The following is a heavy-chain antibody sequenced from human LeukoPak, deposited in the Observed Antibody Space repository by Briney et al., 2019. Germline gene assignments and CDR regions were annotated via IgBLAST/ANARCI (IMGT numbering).Heavy chain of an antibody. CDR2: INHIGST. CDR1: GGSFSGYY. V-gene: IGHV4-34*01. D-gene: IGHD5-24*01. CDR3: ARANIDGYNYFDY. J-gene: IGHJ4*02. Sequence: SETLSLTCAVYGGSFSGYYWSWIRQPPGKGLEWIGGINHIGSTNYNPSLKSRVTISVDTSKNQFSLKLSSVTAADTAVYYCARANIDGYNYFDYWGQGTLVTVSS.